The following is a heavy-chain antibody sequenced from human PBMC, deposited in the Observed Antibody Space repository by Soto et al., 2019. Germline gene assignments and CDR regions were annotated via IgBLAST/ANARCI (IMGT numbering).Heavy chain of an antibody. CDR1: GGSISSGDYW. CDR3: ARQRGGDKWYFDV. Sequence: QLQLQESGPGLVKPSETLSLTCTVSGGSISSGDYWWAWIRQLPGKELEWIGIAHVYYDGTIRSNPSLRSRVTISIATSYNQFSLKLNSVTAADTALYYCARQRGGDKWYFDVWGRGTLVTVSS. CDR2: VYYDGTI. D-gene: IGHD3-10*01. J-gene: IGHJ2*01. V-gene: IGHV4-39*01.